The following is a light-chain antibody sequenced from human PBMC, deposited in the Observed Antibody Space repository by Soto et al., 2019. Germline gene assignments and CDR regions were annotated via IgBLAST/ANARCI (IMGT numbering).Light chain of an antibody. CDR1: QSLVDTDGDTY. V-gene: IGKV2-24*01. CDR3: MQGIQFPHT. CDR2: KVS. J-gene: IGKJ2*01. Sequence: DIVMTQTPLSSPVTLGQPASISCRSSQSLVDTDGDTYLSWLQQRPGQPPRALIYKVSKRFSGVPDRFSGSGTGTDFTLKISRVEAEDVGVYFCMQGIQFPHTFGQGNKLEIK.